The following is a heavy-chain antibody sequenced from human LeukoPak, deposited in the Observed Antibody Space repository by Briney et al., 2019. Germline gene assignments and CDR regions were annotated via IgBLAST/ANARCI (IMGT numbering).Heavy chain of an antibody. Sequence: ASVKVSCKASGYTFTDYYIHWVRQAPGQGLEWMGYINPHSGGTSSPQKFQGRVTMTTDASISTAYMELSRLISDDTAVYYCAREGNGLLSKDLDYWGQGTLVTVSS. CDR1: GYTFTDYY. V-gene: IGHV1-2*02. CDR2: INPHSGGT. J-gene: IGHJ4*02. CDR3: AREGNGLLSKDLDY. D-gene: IGHD2-15*01.